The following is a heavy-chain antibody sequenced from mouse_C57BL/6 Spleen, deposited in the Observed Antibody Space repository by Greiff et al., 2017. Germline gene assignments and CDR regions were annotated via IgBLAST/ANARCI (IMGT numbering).Heavy chain of an antibody. D-gene: IGHD2-4*01. Sequence: VQLQQPGAELVRPGSSVKLSCKASGYTFTSYWMDWVKQRPGQGLEWIGDIYPSDSETHYNQKFKDKATLTVDKSSSTAYMQLSSLTSEDSAVYYCERGGYDYDAVYWYFDVGGTGTTVTVSS. CDR3: ERGGYDYDAVYWYFDV. CDR2: IYPSDSET. V-gene: IGHV1-61*01. J-gene: IGHJ1*03. CDR1: GYTFTSYW.